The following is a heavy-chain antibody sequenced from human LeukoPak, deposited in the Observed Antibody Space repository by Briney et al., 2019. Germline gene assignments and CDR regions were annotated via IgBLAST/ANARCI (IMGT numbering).Heavy chain of an antibody. V-gene: IGHV1-69*04. Sequence: GASVKVSCKASGGTFSSYAISWVRQAPGQGLAWVGRIIPILGIANYAQKFQGRVTITADKSTSTAYMELSSLRSEDTAVYYCATGGYYYDNWGQGTLVTVSS. CDR2: IIPILGIA. CDR1: GGTFSSYA. J-gene: IGHJ4*02. D-gene: IGHD6-13*01. CDR3: ATGGYYYDN.